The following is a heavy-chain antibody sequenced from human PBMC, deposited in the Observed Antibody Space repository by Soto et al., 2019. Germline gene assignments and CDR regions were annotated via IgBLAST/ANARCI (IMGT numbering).Heavy chain of an antibody. CDR1: GYTFTSYG. D-gene: IGHD2-2*01. J-gene: IGHJ5*02. CDR3: ARDLIVVPAARPVNWFDP. Sequence: QVQLVQSGAEVKKPGASVKVSCKASGYTFTSYGISWVRQAPGQGLEWMGWISAYNGNTNYAQKLQGRVTMTTDTSTSKAYMELRSLRSDDTAVYYCARDLIVVPAARPVNWFDPWGQGTLVTVSS. V-gene: IGHV1-18*01. CDR2: ISAYNGNT.